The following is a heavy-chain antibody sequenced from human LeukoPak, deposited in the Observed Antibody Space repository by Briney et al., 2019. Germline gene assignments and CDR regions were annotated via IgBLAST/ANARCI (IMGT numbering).Heavy chain of an antibody. D-gene: IGHD3-10*01. CDR3: VAYDSGNYRAYFDS. J-gene: IGHJ4*02. V-gene: IGHV4-39*07. CDR2: IYYSGSKT. CDR1: GGSISSSSYC. Sequence: SETLSLTCTVSGGSISSSSYCWGWVRQPPGKGLEWIASIYYSGSKTFYNPSLKSRVTISGDTSNNQFSLNLNSVTAADTAVFYRVAYDSGNYRAYFDSWGQGIMVTVSS.